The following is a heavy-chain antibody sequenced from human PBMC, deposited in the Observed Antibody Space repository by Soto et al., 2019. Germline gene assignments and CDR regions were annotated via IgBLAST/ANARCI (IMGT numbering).Heavy chain of an antibody. J-gene: IGHJ2*01. CDR3: AKMNGNYPYWYFDV. CDR1: GFTFSNYG. D-gene: IGHD1-7*01. CDR2: IRGRGSPT. V-gene: IGHV3-23*01. Sequence: EVHLLDSGGGLVQPGGSLRLSCAASGFTFSNYGMSWVRQAPGKGLEWVSTIRGRGSPTYYADSVKGRFTISRDNSQNTLYLQMNSLRAEDTAVYFCAKMNGNYPYWYFDVWGRGTLATVSS.